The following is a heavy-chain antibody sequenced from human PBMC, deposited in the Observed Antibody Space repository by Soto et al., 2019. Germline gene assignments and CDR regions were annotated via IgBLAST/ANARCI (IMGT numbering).Heavy chain of an antibody. CDR2: SIPIVPTA. Sequence: QVQLVQSGAEVKEPGSSVKVSCRPSGAPFTRYTFSWVRQAPGQGLEWMGRSIPIVPTAAYAQKFQGRVTITEDTSTNIIYMELSNLRSEDTAVYYCAKDGGNSADQHWYFDIWGRGTLVTVSS. J-gene: IGHJ2*01. CDR1: GAPFTRYT. CDR3: AKDGGNSADQHWYFDI. D-gene: IGHD4-4*01. V-gene: IGHV1-69*08.